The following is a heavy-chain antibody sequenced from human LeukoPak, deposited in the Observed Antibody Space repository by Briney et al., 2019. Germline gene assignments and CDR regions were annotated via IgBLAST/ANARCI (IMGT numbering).Heavy chain of an antibody. CDR3: ARHGANWFDP. CDR1: GGSISSYY. Sequence: SETLSLACTVSGGSISSYYWSWIRQPPGKGLEWIGYIYYSGSTNYNPSLKSRVTISVDTSKNQFSLKLSSVTAADTAVYYCARHGANWFDPWGQGTLVTVSS. CDR2: IYYSGST. D-gene: IGHD3-16*01. J-gene: IGHJ5*02. V-gene: IGHV4-59*08.